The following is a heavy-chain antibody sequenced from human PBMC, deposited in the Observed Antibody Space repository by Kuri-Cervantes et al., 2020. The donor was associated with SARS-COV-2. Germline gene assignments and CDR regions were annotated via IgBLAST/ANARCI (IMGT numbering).Heavy chain of an antibody. D-gene: IGHD4-11*01. V-gene: IGHV3-74*01. Sequence: GESLKISCAASGFTFSSYWMHWVRQAPGKGLVWVSRINSDGSSTSYADSVKGRFTISRDNAKNTLYLQMNSLRAEDTAVYYCARDRATVTTLNGMDVWGQGTTVTVSS. CDR1: GFTFSSYW. CDR3: ARDRATVTTLNGMDV. J-gene: IGHJ6*02. CDR2: INSDGSST.